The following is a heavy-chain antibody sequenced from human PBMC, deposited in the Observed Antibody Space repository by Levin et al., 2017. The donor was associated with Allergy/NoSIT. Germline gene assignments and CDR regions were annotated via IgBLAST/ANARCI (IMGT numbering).Heavy chain of an antibody. CDR2: IYYSGST. CDR1: GGSISSSSYY. J-gene: IGHJ4*02. V-gene: IGHV4-39*01. D-gene: IGHD4-17*01. Sequence: SETLSLTCTVSGGSISSSSYYWGWIRQPPGKGLEWIGSIYYSGSTYYNPSLKSRVTISVDTSKNQFSLKLSSVTAADTAVYYCASPAWGDYVGFDYWGQGTLVTVSS. CDR3: ASPAWGDYVGFDY.